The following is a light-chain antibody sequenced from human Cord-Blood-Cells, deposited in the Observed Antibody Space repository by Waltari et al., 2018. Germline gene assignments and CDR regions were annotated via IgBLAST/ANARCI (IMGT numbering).Light chain of an antibody. CDR3: SSYTSSSTYV. V-gene: IGLV2-14*03. CDR1: SSDVGGSNY. J-gene: IGLJ1*01. CDR2: DVS. Sequence: QSALTQPASVSGSPGQSITISCTGTSSDVGGSNYVSCYQQHPGKAPKPMIYDVSKRPSGVSNRFSGSKSGNTASLTISGLQAEDEADYYCSSYTSSSTYVFGTGTKVTVL.